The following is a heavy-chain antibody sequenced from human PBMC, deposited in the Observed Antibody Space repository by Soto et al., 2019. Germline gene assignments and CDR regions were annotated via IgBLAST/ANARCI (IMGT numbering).Heavy chain of an antibody. CDR1: GYTFTSYG. D-gene: IGHD2-2*02. CDR2: ISAYNGNT. Sequence: ASVKVSCKASGYTFTSYGISWVRQASGQGLEWMGWISAYNGNTNYAQKLQGRVTMTTDTSTSTAYMELRSLRSDGTAVYYCARVIYLRQLDYWGQGTLVTVSS. CDR3: ARVIYLRQLDY. V-gene: IGHV1-18*01. J-gene: IGHJ4*02.